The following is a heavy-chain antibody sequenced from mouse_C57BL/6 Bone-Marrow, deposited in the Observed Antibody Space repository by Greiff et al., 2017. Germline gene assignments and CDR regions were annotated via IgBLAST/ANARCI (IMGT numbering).Heavy chain of an antibody. CDR3: ARKVRRIFAY. CDR2: INPSTGGT. J-gene: IGHJ3*01. CDR1: GYSFPGYY. V-gene: IGHV1-42*01. D-gene: IGHD1-3*01. Sequence: VQLQQSGPELVKPGASVKISCKASGYSFPGYYMNWVKQSPEKSLEWIGEINPSTGGTPYNQKFKAKATLTVDKSSSTAYMQLKSLTSEDSAVYYCARKVRRIFAYWGQGTLVTVSA.